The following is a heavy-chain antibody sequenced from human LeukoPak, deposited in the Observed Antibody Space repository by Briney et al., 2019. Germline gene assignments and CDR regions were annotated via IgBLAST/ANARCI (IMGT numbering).Heavy chain of an antibody. J-gene: IGHJ4*02. V-gene: IGHV3-21*01. CDR3: ARVLMPYSSSWYYFDY. Sequence: GGSLRLSCAASGFTLSSYSMNWVRQAPGKGLEWVSSISSSSSYIYYADSVKGRFTISRDNAKNSLYLQMNSLRAEDTAVYYCARVLMPYSSSWYYFDYWGQGTLVTVSS. CDR2: ISSSSSYI. CDR1: GFTLSSYS. D-gene: IGHD6-13*01.